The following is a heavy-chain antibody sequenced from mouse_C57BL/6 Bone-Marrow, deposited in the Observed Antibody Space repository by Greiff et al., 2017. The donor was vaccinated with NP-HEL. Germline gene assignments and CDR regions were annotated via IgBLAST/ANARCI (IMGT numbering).Heavy chain of an antibody. Sequence: ESGPELVKPGASVKISCKASGYAFSSSWMNWVKQRPGKGLEWIGRIYPGDGDTNYNGKFKGKATLTADKSSSTAYMQLSSLTSEDSAVYFCAREESEGYAMDYWGQGTSVTVSS. CDR3: AREESEGYAMDY. J-gene: IGHJ4*01. V-gene: IGHV1-82*01. CDR1: GYAFSSSW. CDR2: IYPGDGDT.